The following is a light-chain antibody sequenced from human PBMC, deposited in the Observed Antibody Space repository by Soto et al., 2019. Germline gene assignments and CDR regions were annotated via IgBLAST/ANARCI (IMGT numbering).Light chain of an antibody. CDR3: QYYNNWPPTT. V-gene: IGKV3-15*01. CDR1: QSVSSN. Sequence: EILMTQSPATLSLSPGEGATLSCRASQSVSSNLAWYQQKPGQAPRLLIYDASTRATGIPARFSGSGSGTEFTLTISSLQAEDSAVYYCQYYNNWPPTTFGGGTRVEIK. J-gene: IGKJ4*01. CDR2: DAS.